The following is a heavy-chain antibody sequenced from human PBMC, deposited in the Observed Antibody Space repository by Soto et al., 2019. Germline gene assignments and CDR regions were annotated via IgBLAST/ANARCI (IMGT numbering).Heavy chain of an antibody. D-gene: IGHD2-15*01. CDR3: ARGHGMSVVAKSRSHYYYYMDV. V-gene: IGHV4-34*01. Sequence: SETLSLTCAVYGGSFSGYYWSWIRQPPGKGLEWIGEINHSGSTNYNPSLKSRVTISVDTSKNQFSLKLSSVTAADTAVYYCARGHGMSVVAKSRSHYYYYMDVWGKGTTVTVSS. CDR1: GGSFSGYY. J-gene: IGHJ6*03. CDR2: INHSGST.